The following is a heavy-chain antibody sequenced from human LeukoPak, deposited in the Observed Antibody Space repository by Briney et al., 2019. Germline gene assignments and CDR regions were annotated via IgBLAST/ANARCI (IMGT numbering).Heavy chain of an antibody. Sequence: PSETLSLTCAVYGGSFSGYYWSWIRQPPGKWLEWIGEINHSGSTNYNPSLKSRVTISVDTSKNQFSLKLSSVTAADTAVYYCARSKPIAARQGRWYFDYWGQGTLVTVSS. CDR2: INHSGST. CDR1: GGSFSGYY. D-gene: IGHD6-6*01. J-gene: IGHJ4*02. CDR3: ARSKPIAARQGRWYFDY. V-gene: IGHV4-34*01.